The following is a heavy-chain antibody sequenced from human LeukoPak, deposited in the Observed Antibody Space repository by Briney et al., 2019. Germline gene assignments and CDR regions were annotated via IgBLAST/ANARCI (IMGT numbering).Heavy chain of an antibody. V-gene: IGHV4-39*01. CDR2: IYYSGST. CDR1: GGSLRSSSYY. J-gene: IGHJ5*02. CDR3: ARRQLGLRYWFDP. Sequence: SETLSLTCTVSGGSLRSSSYYWGWIGQPPGKGLEWIGSIYYSGSTYYNPSLKSRVTISVDTSKNQFSLKLSSVTAADTAVYYCARRQLGLRYWFDPWGQGTLVTVSS. D-gene: IGHD3-9*01.